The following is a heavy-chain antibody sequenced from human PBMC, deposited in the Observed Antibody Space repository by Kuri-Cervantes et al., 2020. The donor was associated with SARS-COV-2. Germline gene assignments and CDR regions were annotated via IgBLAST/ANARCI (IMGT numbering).Heavy chain of an antibody. J-gene: IGHJ5*02. CDR3: ARGAKRWGTAMVIVKDWFDP. V-gene: IGHV3-21*01. D-gene: IGHD5-18*01. CDR2: ISSSSSYI. CDR1: GFTFSSYS. Sequence: GGSLRLSCAASGFTFSSYSMNWVRQAPGKGLEWVSSISSSSSYIYYADSVKGRFTISRDNAKNSLYLQMNSLRAEDTAVYYCARGAKRWGTAMVIVKDWFDPWGQGTLVTVSS.